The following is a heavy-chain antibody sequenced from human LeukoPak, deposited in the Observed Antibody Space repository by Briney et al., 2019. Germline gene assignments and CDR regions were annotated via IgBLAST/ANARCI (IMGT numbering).Heavy chain of an antibody. CDR3: ARVGGYCSSTSCRNWFDP. CDR2: IIPIFGTA. J-gene: IGHJ5*02. D-gene: IGHD2-2*01. V-gene: IGHV1-69*13. Sequence: SVKVSCKASGGTFSSYAISWVRQAPGQGLEWMGGIIPIFGTANYAQKFQGRVTITADEYTSTAYMELSSLRSEDTAVYYCARVGGYCSSTSCRNWFDPWGQGTLVTVSS. CDR1: GGTFSSYA.